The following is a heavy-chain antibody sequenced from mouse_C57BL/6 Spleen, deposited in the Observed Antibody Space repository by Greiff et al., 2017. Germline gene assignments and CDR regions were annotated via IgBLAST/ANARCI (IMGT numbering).Heavy chain of an antibody. Sequence: VQLQESGAELARPGASVKMSCKASGYTFTSYTIHWVKQRPGQGLEWIGYINPSSGCLKYNQKFKDKATLTSDKSSSTAYMQLSSLTSEDSAVYYCARWNDYDWNFDYWGQGTTLTVSS. CDR3: ARWNDYDWNFDY. CDR1: GYTFTSYT. D-gene: IGHD2-4*01. V-gene: IGHV1-4*01. CDR2: INPSSGCL. J-gene: IGHJ2*01.